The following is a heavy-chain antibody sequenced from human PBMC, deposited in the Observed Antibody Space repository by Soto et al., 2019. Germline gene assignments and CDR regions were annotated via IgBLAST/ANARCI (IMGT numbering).Heavy chain of an antibody. CDR2: MNPNTGDT. V-gene: IGHV1-8*01. Sequence: QVQLVQYGAEVKKPGASVKVSCKASGYTFTNYDMNWVRQAAGQGLEWMGWMNPNTGDTGYAQKFQCRVTITRNTAISTAYMELSSLRSEDTAVYYCARGDSEWLFFHWGQGTLVTVSS. D-gene: IGHD3-3*01. CDR3: ARGDSEWLFFH. J-gene: IGHJ4*02. CDR1: GYTFTNYD.